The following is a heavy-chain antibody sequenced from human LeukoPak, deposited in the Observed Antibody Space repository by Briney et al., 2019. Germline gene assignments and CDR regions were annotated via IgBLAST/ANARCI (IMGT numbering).Heavy chain of an antibody. CDR3: AKDSSGSYEGWFDP. V-gene: IGHV3-30*18. CDR1: GFTFSSYG. D-gene: IGHD1-26*01. Sequence: GGSLRLSCAASGFTFSSYGIHWVRQAPGKGLEWVAVISYDGSNKYYVDSVKGRFTISRDNSKNTLYLQMNSLRAEDTAVYYCAKDSSGSYEGWFDPWGEGTLVTVSS. J-gene: IGHJ5*02. CDR2: ISYDGSNK.